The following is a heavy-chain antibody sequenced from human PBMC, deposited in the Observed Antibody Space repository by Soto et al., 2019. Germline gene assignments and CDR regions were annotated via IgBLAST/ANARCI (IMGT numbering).Heavy chain of an antibody. J-gene: IGHJ4*02. CDR2: IYYTGST. CDR3: AMGRAFSSSTSCYCFDH. Sequence: SETLSLTCTVSGDSISSSGFYWGWIRQPPEKGLEWIATIYYTGSTYYNPSLKSRVTISVVTSTNHFSLRLSSFTAADTAVYYCAMGRAFSSSTSCYCFDHWRQGTLMSVCS. CDR1: GDSISSSGFY. V-gene: IGHV4-39*01. D-gene: IGHD2-2*01.